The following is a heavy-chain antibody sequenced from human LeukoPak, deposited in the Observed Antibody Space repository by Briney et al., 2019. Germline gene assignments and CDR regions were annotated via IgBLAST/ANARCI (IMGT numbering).Heavy chain of an antibody. CDR3: ARITSREQLVRYYYYMDV. D-gene: IGHD6-6*01. J-gene: IGHJ6*03. Sequence: PSETLSLTCAVYGGSFSGYYCSWIRQPPGKGLEWIGEINHSGSTNYNPSLKSRVTISVDTSKNQFSLKLSSVTAADTAVYYCARITSREQLVRYYYYMDVWGKGTTVTVSS. CDR1: GGSFSGYY. CDR2: INHSGST. V-gene: IGHV4-34*01.